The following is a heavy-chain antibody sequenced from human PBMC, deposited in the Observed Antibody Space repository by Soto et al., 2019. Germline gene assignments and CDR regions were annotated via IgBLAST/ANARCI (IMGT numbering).Heavy chain of an antibody. Sequence: SETLSLTCAVYSGSFSGYYYSWIRQSPGKGLEWIGEITHGGSTTYSPSLKSRVTMSLDTSKNQFSLNMTSMTAADTAVYYCARGRLFLTTSGLAITYFDYWGQGTLVTV. CDR1: SGSFSGYY. CDR2: ITHGGST. D-gene: IGHD3-3*01. J-gene: IGHJ4*02. V-gene: IGHV4-34*01. CDR3: ARGRLFLTTSGLAITYFDY.